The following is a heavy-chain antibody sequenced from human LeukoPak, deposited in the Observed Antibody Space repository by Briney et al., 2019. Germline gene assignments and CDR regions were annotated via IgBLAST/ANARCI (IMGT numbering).Heavy chain of an antibody. Sequence: GGSLRLSCAASGFTFSKNAMSWVRQTPGKGLEWVSSITSSGSATCYADSVKGRFTISRDNSKNTLYLQMNGLRAEDTAVYYCARGVDVWGNYRQYYFDYWGQETLVTVSS. CDR3: ARGVDVWGNYRQYYFDY. CDR1: GFTFSKNA. V-gene: IGHV3-23*01. D-gene: IGHD3-16*02. CDR2: ITSSGSAT. J-gene: IGHJ4*02.